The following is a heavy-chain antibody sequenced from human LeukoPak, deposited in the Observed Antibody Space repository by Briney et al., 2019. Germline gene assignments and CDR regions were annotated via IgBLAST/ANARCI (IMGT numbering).Heavy chain of an antibody. Sequence: ASVKVSCKASGYTFTGYYMHWVRQAPGQGLEWMGWINPNSGGTDYAQKFQGRVTMTRDTSISTAYMELSRLRSDDTAVYYCARDWDYYDSSGYYYFDYWGQETLVAVSS. CDR3: ARDWDYYDSSGYYYFDY. CDR2: INPNSGGT. CDR1: GYTFTGYY. J-gene: IGHJ4*02. D-gene: IGHD3-22*01. V-gene: IGHV1-2*02.